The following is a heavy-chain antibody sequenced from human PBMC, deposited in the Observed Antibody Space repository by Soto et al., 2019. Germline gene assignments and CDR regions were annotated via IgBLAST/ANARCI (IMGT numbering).Heavy chain of an antibody. D-gene: IGHD2-8*01. Sequence: QPVGSLRLSCAASGFTFSDHYMDWVRQAPGKGLEWVGRTRNKTNSYTTEYAASVKGRFTISRDDSKNSLYLQMNSLKTEDTAVYYCARGYCSNGVCYRYIDLWGRGTLVTVSS. CDR1: GFTFSDHY. CDR3: ARGYCSNGVCYRYIDL. J-gene: IGHJ2*01. CDR2: TRNKTNSYTT. V-gene: IGHV3-72*01.